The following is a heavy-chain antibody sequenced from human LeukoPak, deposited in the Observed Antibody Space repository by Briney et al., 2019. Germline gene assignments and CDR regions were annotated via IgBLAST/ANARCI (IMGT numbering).Heavy chain of an antibody. CDR1: EFTFSSYG. D-gene: IGHD3-16*01. J-gene: IGHJ4*02. CDR2: IRYDGSIK. Sequence: GGSLRLSCAASEFTFSSYGMHWVRQAPGKGLEWVAFIRYDGSIKYYADSVKGRFTISRDNSKNTLYLQMNSLRAEDTAVYYCARGSGGDFYWGQGTLVTVSS. CDR3: ARGSGGDFY. V-gene: IGHV3-30*02.